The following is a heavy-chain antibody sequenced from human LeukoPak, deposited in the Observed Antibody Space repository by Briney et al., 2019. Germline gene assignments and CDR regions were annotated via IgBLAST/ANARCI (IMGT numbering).Heavy chain of an antibody. V-gene: IGHV3-7*05. Sequence: EVQLVESGGGLVQPGGSLRLSCAASGFTFSSYWMSWVRQAPGKGLEWLANIKQDGSEKNYVDSVTGRFTISRDNAKNSLYLQMNSLRAGDTAVYYCVRDREYYYDTSGYYYEDYWGQGTLVTVSS. CDR3: VRDREYYYDTSGYYYEDY. J-gene: IGHJ4*02. D-gene: IGHD3-22*01. CDR2: IKQDGSEK. CDR1: GFTFSSYW.